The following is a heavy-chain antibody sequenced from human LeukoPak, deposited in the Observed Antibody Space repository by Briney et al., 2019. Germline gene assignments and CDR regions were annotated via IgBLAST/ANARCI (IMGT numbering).Heavy chain of an antibody. J-gene: IGHJ4*02. Sequence: GGSLRLSCAASGFTFTTYWMHWVRQAPGKGLVWVSHINSDGSITSYADSVKGRFTISRDNAKNTVSLQLNSLRPEDTAVYYCAKDIHILTDYWGQGTLVTVSS. V-gene: IGHV3-74*01. CDR2: INSDGSIT. CDR3: AKDIHILTDY. CDR1: GFTFTTYW. D-gene: IGHD2-21*01.